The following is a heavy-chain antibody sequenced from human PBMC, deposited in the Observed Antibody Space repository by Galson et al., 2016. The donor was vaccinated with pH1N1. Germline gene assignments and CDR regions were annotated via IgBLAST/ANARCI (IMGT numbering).Heavy chain of an antibody. CDR2: ISYDGSNK. CDR1: GFTFNKYG. J-gene: IGHJ4*02. V-gene: IGHV3-30*18. Sequence: SLRLSCAASGFTFNKYGMHWVRQAPGKGLEWVAVISYDGSNKYYADSVKGRFTISRDDSKNMLYLQMNSLRAEDTAVYYCAKVVRGSSWPSFDYWCQGTLVTVSS. D-gene: IGHD6-13*01. CDR3: AKVVRGSSWPSFDY.